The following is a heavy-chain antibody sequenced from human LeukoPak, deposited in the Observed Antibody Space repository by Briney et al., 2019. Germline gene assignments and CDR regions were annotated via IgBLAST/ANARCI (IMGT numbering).Heavy chain of an antibody. J-gene: IGHJ5*02. CDR3: AREGYSGYDRWFDP. V-gene: IGHV4-4*02. Sequence: SGTLSLTCAVSGGSISSSNWWSRVRQPPGKGLEWIGEIYHSGSTNYNPSLKSRVTISVDKSKNQFSLKLSSVTAADTAVYYCAREGYSGYDRWFDPWGQGTLVTVSS. CDR1: GGSISSSNW. D-gene: IGHD5-12*01. CDR2: IYHSGST.